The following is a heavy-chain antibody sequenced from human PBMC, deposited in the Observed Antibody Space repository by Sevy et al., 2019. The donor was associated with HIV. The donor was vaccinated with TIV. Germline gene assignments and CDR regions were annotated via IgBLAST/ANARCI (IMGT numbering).Heavy chain of an antibody. CDR3: ARVAVEYCTDDCYHRFDY. Sequence: GGSLRLSCAASGFTFTLYAIHWVRQAPGKGLEWVALISYSGTNKYYADSVNGRFTISRDDSKNTACLQMNNLRTDDTAVYYCARVAVEYCTDDCYHRFDYWGQGTQVTVSS. CDR1: GFTFTLYA. D-gene: IGHD2-21*02. V-gene: IGHV3-30-3*01. CDR2: ISYSGTNK. J-gene: IGHJ4*02.